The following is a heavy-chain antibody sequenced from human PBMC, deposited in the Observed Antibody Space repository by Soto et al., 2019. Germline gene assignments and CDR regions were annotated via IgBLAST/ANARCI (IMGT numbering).Heavy chain of an antibody. J-gene: IGHJ5*02. CDR3: ARHIAEYYYDSSGFSPWFDP. V-gene: IGHV5-10-1*01. D-gene: IGHD3-22*01. CDR1: GYSFTSYW. CDR2: IDPSDSYT. Sequence: GESLKISCKGSGYSFTSYWISWVRQMPGKGLEWMGRIDPSDSYTNYSPSFQGHVTISADKSISTAYLQWSSLKASDTAMYYCARHIAEYYYDSSGFSPWFDPWGQGTLVTVS.